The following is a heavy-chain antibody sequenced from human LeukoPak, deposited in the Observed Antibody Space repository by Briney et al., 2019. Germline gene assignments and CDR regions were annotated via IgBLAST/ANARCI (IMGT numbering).Heavy chain of an antibody. J-gene: IGHJ4*02. CDR2: IYYNGAT. Sequence: SETLSLTCTVSGDSISSGGYYWSWIRQHPEKGLEWIGYIYYNGATYYNPSLKSRSTISVDTSKNQFSLKLSSVTAADTAVYYCARDPASYYDSRRGYFDYWGQGTLVTVSS. V-gene: IGHV4-31*03. D-gene: IGHD3-22*01. CDR3: ARDPASYYDSRRGYFDY. CDR1: GDSISSGGYY.